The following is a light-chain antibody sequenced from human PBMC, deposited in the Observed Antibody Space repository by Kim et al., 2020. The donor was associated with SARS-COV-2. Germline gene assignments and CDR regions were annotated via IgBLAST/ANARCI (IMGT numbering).Light chain of an antibody. V-gene: IGLV2-14*01. CDR3: CSFTASRTWV. CDR1: RDDVGGYNY. CDR2: GVN. Sequence: QSALTQPASVSGSPGQSITISCIGTRDDVGGYNYVSWYQQHPGKAPKLIIYGVNERPSGTSNRFSGFRSGSRASLTISGLQAEDEADYYCCSFTASRTWVFGGGTKVTV. J-gene: IGLJ3*02.